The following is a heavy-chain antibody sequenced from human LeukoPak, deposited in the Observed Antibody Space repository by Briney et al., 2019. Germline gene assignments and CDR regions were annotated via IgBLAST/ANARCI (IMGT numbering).Heavy chain of an antibody. CDR1: GYTFTSYG. V-gene: IGHV1-18*01. D-gene: IGHD5-12*01. Sequence: ASVTVSCKASGYTFTSYGISWVRQAPGQGLEWMGWISAYNGNTNYARKLQGRVTMTTDTYTSTAYMELRSLRSDDTAVYYCAVGWLRPTYYYYMDVWGKGTTVTVSS. J-gene: IGHJ6*03. CDR3: AVGWLRPTYYYYMDV. CDR2: ISAYNGNT.